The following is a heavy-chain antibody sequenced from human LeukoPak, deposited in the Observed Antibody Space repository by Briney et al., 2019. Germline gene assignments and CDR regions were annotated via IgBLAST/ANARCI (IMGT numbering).Heavy chain of an antibody. D-gene: IGHD3-10*01. Sequence: GGSLRLSCAASGFTFSSYGMHWVRQAPGKGLEWVAVISYDGSNKYYADSVKGRFTISRDNSKNTLYLQMNSLRAEDTAVYYCAKDRVLLWFGEPVDYWGQGTLVTVSS. V-gene: IGHV3-30*18. J-gene: IGHJ4*02. CDR3: AKDRVLLWFGEPVDY. CDR2: ISYDGSNK. CDR1: GFTFSSYG.